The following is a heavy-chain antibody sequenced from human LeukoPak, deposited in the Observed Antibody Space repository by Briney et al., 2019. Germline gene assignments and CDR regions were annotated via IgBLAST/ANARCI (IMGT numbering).Heavy chain of an antibody. Sequence: SETLSLTCAVYGGSFSGYYWSWIRQPPGKGLEWIGEINHSGSTNYNPSLKSRVTISVDTSKNQFSLKLSSVTAADTAVYYCAGGGVAGNFTWGQGTLVTVSS. J-gene: IGHJ5*02. CDR3: AGGGVAGNFT. CDR1: GGSFSGYY. V-gene: IGHV4-34*01. CDR2: INHSGST. D-gene: IGHD6-19*01.